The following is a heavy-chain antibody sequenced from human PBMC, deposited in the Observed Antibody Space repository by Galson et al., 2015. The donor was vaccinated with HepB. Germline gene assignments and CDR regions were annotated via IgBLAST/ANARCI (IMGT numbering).Heavy chain of an antibody. V-gene: IGHV1-2*06. CDR3: ARDSLGSTVTGSTAFDI. J-gene: IGHJ3*02. D-gene: IGHD4-17*01. CDR2: INPNSGGT. CDR1: GYTFTGYY. Sequence: SVKVPCKASGYTFTGYYMHWVRQAPGQGLEWMGRINPNSGGTNYAQKFQGRVTMTRDTSISTAYMELSRLRSDDTAVYYCARDSLGSTVTGSTAFDIWGQGTMVTVSS.